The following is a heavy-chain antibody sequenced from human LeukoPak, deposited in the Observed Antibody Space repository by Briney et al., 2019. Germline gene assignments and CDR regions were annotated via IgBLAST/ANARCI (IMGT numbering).Heavy chain of an antibody. CDR1: GYIFTNYG. J-gene: IGHJ4*02. V-gene: IGHV1-18*01. D-gene: IGHD3-10*01. CDR3: VRDSDHAPDY. Sequence: ASVKVSCKTSGYIFTNYGVSWVRQAPGQGLEWMGWINVYNGHTIYAQEFQGRVTLTTDTSTSTAHMDLRSLRSDDTAVYYCVRDSDHAPDYWGQGTLVTVSS. CDR2: INVYNGHT.